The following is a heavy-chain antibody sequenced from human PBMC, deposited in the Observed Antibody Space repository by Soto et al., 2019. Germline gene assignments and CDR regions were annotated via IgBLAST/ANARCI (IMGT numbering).Heavy chain of an antibody. CDR2: IIPIFGTA. V-gene: IGHV1-69*13. CDR1: GGTFSSYA. CDR3: ARVRAGTARDYYGMDV. J-gene: IGHJ6*02. Sequence: GASVKVSCKASGGTFSSYAISWVRQAPGQGLEWMGGIIPIFGTANYAQKFQGRVTITADESTSTAYMELSSLRSEDTAVYYCARVRAGTARDYYGMDVWGQGTTVTVSS. D-gene: IGHD1-1*01.